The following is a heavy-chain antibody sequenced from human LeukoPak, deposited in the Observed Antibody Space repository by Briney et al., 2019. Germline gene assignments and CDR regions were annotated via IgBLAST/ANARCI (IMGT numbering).Heavy chain of an antibody. CDR3: ARSGQWLVWGYFDY. CDR1: GYTFTSYD. CDR2: MNPNSGNT. D-gene: IGHD6-19*01. V-gene: IGHV1-8*01. J-gene: IGHJ4*02. Sequence: GASVKVSCKASGYTFTSYDINWVRQATGQGLEWMGWMNPNSGNTGYAQKFQGRVTMTTDTSTSTAYMELRSLRSDDTAVYYCARSGQWLVWGYFDYWGQGTLVTVSS.